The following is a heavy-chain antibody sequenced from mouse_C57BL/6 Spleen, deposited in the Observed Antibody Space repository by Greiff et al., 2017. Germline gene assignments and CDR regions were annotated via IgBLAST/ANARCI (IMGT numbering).Heavy chain of an antibody. Sequence: EVQRVESGGDLVKPGGSLKLSCAASGFTFSSYGMSWVRQTPDKRLEWVATISSGGSYTYYPDSVKGRFTISRDNAKNTLYLQMSSLKSEDTAMYYCARGAFITTVVGAMDYWGQGTSVTVSS. D-gene: IGHD1-1*01. CDR3: ARGAFITTVVGAMDY. J-gene: IGHJ4*01. CDR1: GFTFSSYG. V-gene: IGHV5-6*01. CDR2: ISSGGSYT.